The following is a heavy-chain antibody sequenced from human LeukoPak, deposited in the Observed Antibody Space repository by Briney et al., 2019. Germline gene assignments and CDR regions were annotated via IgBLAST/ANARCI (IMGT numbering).Heavy chain of an antibody. CDR3: ARGRYYDYVWGSPVFDY. V-gene: IGHV3-21*01. CDR1: GFTFSSYS. D-gene: IGHD3-16*01. J-gene: IGHJ4*02. CDR2: ISSSRSYI. Sequence: PGGSLRLSCAASGFTFSSYSMNWVRQAPGKGLEWVSSISSSRSYIYYAHSVKGRFTISRDNANNSLYLQMNSLRAEDTAVYYCARGRYYDYVWGSPVFDYWGQGTLVTVSS.